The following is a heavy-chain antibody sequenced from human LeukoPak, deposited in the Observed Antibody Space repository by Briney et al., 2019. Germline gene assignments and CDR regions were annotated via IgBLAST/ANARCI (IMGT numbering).Heavy chain of an antibody. D-gene: IGHD3-10*01. CDR2: IIPIFGTA. CDR3: ARDQIRYGSGTGFDY. J-gene: IGHJ4*02. CDR1: GGTFSSYA. Sequence: GASVKVSCKASGGTFSSYAISWVRQAPGQGLEWMGGIIPIFGTANYAQKFQGRVTITADKSTSTAYMELSSLRSEDTAVYYCARDQIRYGSGTGFDYWGQGTLVTVSS. V-gene: IGHV1-69*06.